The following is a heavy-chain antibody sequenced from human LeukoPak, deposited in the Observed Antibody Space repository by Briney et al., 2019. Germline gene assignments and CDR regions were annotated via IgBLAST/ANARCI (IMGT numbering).Heavy chain of an antibody. D-gene: IGHD3-16*02. CDR2: INHSGST. CDR1: GGSISSGGYY. CDR3: ARADGYDYVWGSYRPIFDY. J-gene: IGHJ4*02. V-gene: IGHV4-39*07. Sequence: SQTLSLTCTVSGGSISSGGYYWRWIRQPPGKGLEWIGEINHSGSTNYNPSLKSRVTISVDTSKNQFSLKLSSVTAADTAVYYCARADGYDYVWGSYRPIFDYWGQGTLVTVSS.